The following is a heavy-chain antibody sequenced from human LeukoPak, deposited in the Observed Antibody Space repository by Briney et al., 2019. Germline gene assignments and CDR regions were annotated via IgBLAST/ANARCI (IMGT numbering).Heavy chain of an antibody. CDR2: ISYDGSNK. J-gene: IGHJ3*02. V-gene: IGHV3-30-3*01. Sequence: GGSLRLSCAASGFTFNNYAMHWVRQAPGKGLEWVAVISYDGSNKYYADPVKGRFTISRDDSKNTLYLQMNSLRAEDTAVYFCARTRGDTYSLDDAFDIWGQGTLVTVSS. CDR1: GFTFNNYA. CDR3: ARTRGDTYSLDDAFDI. D-gene: IGHD5-18*01.